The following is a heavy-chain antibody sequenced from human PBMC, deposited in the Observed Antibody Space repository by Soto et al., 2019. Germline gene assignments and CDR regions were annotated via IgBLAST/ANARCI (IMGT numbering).Heavy chain of an antibody. CDR1: GFTFSSYA. CDR2: ISGSGGST. J-gene: IGHJ6*02. Sequence: GGSLRLSCAASGFTFSSYAMSWVRQAPGKGLEWVSAISGSGGSTYYADSVKGRFTISRDNSKNTLYLQMNSLRAEDTAVYYCATPPDYYGSGSYGRMDVWGQGTTVTVSS. D-gene: IGHD3-10*01. CDR3: ATPPDYYGSGSYGRMDV. V-gene: IGHV3-23*01.